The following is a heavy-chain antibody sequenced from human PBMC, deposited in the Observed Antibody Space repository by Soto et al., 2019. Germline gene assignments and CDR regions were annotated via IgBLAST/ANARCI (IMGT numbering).Heavy chain of an antibody. CDR3: ASRRPRQQLVLFSYYFDY. CDR2: INHSGST. J-gene: IGHJ4*02. Sequence: PSETLSLTCAVYGGSFSGYYWSWIRQPPGKGLEWIGEINHSGSTNYNPSLKSRVTISVDTSKNQFSLKLSSVTAADTAVYYCASRRPRQQLVLFSYYFDYWGQGTLVTVSS. D-gene: IGHD6-13*01. V-gene: IGHV4-34*01. CDR1: GGSFSGYY.